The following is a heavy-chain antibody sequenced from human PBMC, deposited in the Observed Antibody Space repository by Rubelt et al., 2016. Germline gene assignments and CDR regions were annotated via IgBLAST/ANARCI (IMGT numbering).Heavy chain of an antibody. J-gene: IGHJ4*02. D-gene: IGHD3-10*01. CDR2: ICYSDSEIT. CDR1: GGSISSNC. CDR3: ARHSRGSGSQPHDY. Sequence: QLQLQESGPGLVKASETLSLSCPVYGGSISSNCWSWIRQPPGKGLEWIGYICYSDSEITNYNPSLQRQVTIAVDASKNQFSRGLSSVTAAETAVEYWARHSRGSGSQPHDYWGQGTLVTVSS. V-gene: IGHV4-59*08.